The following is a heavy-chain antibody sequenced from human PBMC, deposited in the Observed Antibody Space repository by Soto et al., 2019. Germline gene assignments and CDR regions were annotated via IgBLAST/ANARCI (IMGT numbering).Heavy chain of an antibody. J-gene: IGHJ6*02. CDR2: IIPIFGTA. Sequence: QVQLVQSGAEVKKPGSSVKVSCKASGGTFSSYAISWVRQAPGQGLEWMGGIIPIFGTANYAQKFQGRVTITADKSTSTAYMELSSLRSEDTAVYYCPRRIVGANMLYYYGMDVWGQGTTVTVSS. V-gene: IGHV1-69*06. D-gene: IGHD1-26*01. CDR3: PRRIVGANMLYYYGMDV. CDR1: GGTFSSYA.